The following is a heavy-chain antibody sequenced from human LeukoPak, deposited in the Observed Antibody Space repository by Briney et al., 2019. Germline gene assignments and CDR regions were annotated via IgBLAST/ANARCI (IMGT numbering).Heavy chain of an antibody. J-gene: IGHJ4*02. CDR1: EYTFADYW. Sequence: PGESLKISCKGSEYTFADYWIAWVRQIPGKGLEWMGIIYPGDSDTRYSPSFQGQVTISADKSISTAYLQWSSLKASDTAMYYCARRRDLYSGSYYPFDYWGQGTLVTVSS. CDR2: IYPGDSDT. CDR3: ARRRDLYSGSYYPFDY. V-gene: IGHV5-51*01. D-gene: IGHD1-26*01.